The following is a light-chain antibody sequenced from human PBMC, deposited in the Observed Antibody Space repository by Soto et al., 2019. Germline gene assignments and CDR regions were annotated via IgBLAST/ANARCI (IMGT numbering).Light chain of an antibody. CDR2: AAS. Sequence: DIQMTQSPTSLSASVGDRVTITCRASQGIRNFVAWYQQKPGKAPKLLIYAASTLQSGVPSRFSGSGSGTDFTLTINSLPPEDVATYSCQQYSSVPVFGPGTKVEIK. CDR3: QQYSSVPV. V-gene: IGKV1-27*01. CDR1: QGIRNF. J-gene: IGKJ3*01.